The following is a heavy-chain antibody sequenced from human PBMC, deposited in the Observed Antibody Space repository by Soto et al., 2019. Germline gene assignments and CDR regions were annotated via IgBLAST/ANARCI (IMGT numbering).Heavy chain of an antibody. CDR3: ANLYITGTHDAFDI. D-gene: IGHD1-20*01. Sequence: GGSLRLSCAASGFTFSSYSMNWVRQAPGKGLEWVSSISSSSSYIYYADSLKGRFTISTDNAKNYLYLQMNSLSAEDTAVDYCANLYITGTHDAFDIWGQGTMVTFSS. CDR2: ISSSSSYI. J-gene: IGHJ3*02. V-gene: IGHV3-21*01. CDR1: GFTFSSYS.